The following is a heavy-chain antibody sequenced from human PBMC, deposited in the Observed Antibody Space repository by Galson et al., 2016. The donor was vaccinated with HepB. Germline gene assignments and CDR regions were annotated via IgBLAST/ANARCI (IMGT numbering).Heavy chain of an antibody. CDR2: IIPIFGTA. Sequence: SVKVSCKASGGTFSTYTISWVRQAPGQGLEWMGGIIPIFGTANYAQKFQGRVSITAAESTNTAYMELRSLRPADTAVYYCAREGSEGYHFDYWGQGTLVTVSS. CDR3: AREGSEGYHFDY. CDR1: GGTFSTYT. D-gene: IGHD5-24*01. J-gene: IGHJ4*02. V-gene: IGHV1-69*13.